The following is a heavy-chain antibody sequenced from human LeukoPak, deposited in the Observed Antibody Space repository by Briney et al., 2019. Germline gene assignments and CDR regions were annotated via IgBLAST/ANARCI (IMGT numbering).Heavy chain of an antibody. CDR2: IYYSGST. J-gene: IGHJ4*02. D-gene: IGHD5-12*01. CDR1: GGSISSSSYY. CDR3: AREDIVATTPFDY. V-gene: IGHV4-39*07. Sequence: SETLSLTCTVSGGSISSSSYYWGWIRQPPGKGPEWIGSIYYSGSTYYNPSLKSRVTISVDTSKNQFSLKLSSVTAADTAVYYCAREDIVATTPFDYWGQGTLVTVSS.